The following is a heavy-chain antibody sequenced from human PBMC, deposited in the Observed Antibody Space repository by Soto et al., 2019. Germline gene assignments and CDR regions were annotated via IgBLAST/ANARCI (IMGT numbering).Heavy chain of an antibody. CDR2: ISSGSSFI. D-gene: IGHD3-3*01. Sequence: EMQLVEFGGALVKPGGSLRLSCAASGFTFSNYVMNWVRQAPGKGLEWVSSISSGSSFISYADSVKGRFTISRDNANKSLHLEMNSLRVEDTALYYCAREGVPNYDYWSGDASDLWGHGTMVTVSS. CDR1: GFTFSNYV. J-gene: IGHJ3*01. V-gene: IGHV3-21*01. CDR3: AREGVPNYDYWSGDASDL.